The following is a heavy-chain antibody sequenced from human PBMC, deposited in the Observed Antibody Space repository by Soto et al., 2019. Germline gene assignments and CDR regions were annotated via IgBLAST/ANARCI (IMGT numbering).Heavy chain of an antibody. J-gene: IGHJ5*02. CDR2: LSDGGGST. Sequence: KGLEWVSGLSDGGGSTFYADSVKARFTISRDNAKNTLYLQMSSLRAEDTAVYYCAKEGPTSPYHWFDLWGQAPFVTVSS. D-gene: IGHD2-2*01. CDR3: AKEGPTSPYHWFDL. V-gene: IGHV3-23*01.